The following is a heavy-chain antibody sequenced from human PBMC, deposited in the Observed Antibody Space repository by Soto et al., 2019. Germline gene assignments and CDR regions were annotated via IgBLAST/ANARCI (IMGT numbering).Heavy chain of an antibody. D-gene: IGHD3-10*01. CDR2: ISYDGSNK. J-gene: IGHJ6*02. Sequence: GGSLRLSCAASGFTFSSYGMHWVRQAPGKGLEWVAVISYDGSNKYYADSVKGRFTISRDNSKNTLYLQMNSLRAEDTAVYYCAKDGDGSGSYYNPIFEYYYGMDVWGQGTTVTVSS. CDR1: GFTFSSYG. V-gene: IGHV3-30*18. CDR3: AKDGDGSGSYYNPIFEYYYGMDV.